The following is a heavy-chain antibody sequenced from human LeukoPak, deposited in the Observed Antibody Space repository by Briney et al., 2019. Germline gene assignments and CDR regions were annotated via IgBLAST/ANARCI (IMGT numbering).Heavy chain of an antibody. D-gene: IGHD6-19*01. V-gene: IGHV3-23*01. CDR2: ISGSGGST. Sequence: PGGSLRLSCAASGFTFSSYAMSWVRQAPGKGLEWVSVISGSGGSTYYADSVKGRFTISRDNSKNTLYLQMNSLRAEDTAVYYCAKPKAGYYYGMDVWGQGTTVTVSS. J-gene: IGHJ6*02. CDR3: AKPKAGYYYGMDV. CDR1: GFTFSSYA.